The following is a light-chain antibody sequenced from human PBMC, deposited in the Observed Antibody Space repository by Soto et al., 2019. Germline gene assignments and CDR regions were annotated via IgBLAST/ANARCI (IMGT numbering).Light chain of an antibody. V-gene: IGLV2-14*01. CDR1: SSDVGDYNY. J-gene: IGLJ1*01. Sequence: QSVLTQPASVSGSPGQSITISCTGTSSDVGDYNYVSWYQQHPGKAPKLMIYDVSNRPSGVSNRFSGSKSGNTASLTISGLQAEDEAESSCTSYTSRSPCVFGPGTKVTVL. CDR3: TSYTSRSPCV. CDR2: DVS.